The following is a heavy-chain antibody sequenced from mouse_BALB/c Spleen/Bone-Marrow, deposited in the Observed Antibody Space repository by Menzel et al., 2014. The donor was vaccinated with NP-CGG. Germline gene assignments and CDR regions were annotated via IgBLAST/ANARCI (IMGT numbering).Heavy chain of an antibody. CDR3: ARHMIRGFAY. J-gene: IGHJ3*01. Sequence: EVMLVESGGGLVKPGGSLKLSCAASGFAFSSYDMSWVRQTPEKRLEWVAYISSGGGSTYYSDTVKGRFTISRDNAKNTLYLEMSSLKSEDTAMYYCARHMIRGFAYWGQGTLVIVSA. D-gene: IGHD2-4*01. CDR2: ISSGGGST. V-gene: IGHV5-12-1*01. CDR1: GFAFSSYD.